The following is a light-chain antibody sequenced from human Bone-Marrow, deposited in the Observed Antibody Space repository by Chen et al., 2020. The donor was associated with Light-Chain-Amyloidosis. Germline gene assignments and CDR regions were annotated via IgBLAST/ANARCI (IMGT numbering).Light chain of an antibody. Sequence: QSVLTQPPSASRTPGQRLTISCSGSSSNIGSNYVYWYQKRPGTAPKLLINRNNQRPSGVPDRFSGSKSGTSASLAISGLRSEDEADYYCAAWDDSLSGPVFGGGTKLTVL. V-gene: IGLV1-47*01. J-gene: IGLJ3*02. CDR3: AAWDDSLSGPV. CDR1: SSNIGSNY. CDR2: RNN.